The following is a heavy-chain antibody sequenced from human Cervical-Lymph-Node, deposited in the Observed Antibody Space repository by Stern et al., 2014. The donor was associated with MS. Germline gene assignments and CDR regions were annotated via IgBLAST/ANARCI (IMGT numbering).Heavy chain of an antibody. CDR2: IVPGSGNT. V-gene: IGHV1-58*01. CDR3: AAASYDSSGYRFDY. Sequence: QLQQSGPEVKKPGTSVKVSCKASGFTFTSSAVQWVRQARGQRLEWIGLIVPGSGNTNYAQKFQERVTITRDMSTSTAYMELSSLRSEDTAVYYCAAASYDSSGYRFDYWGQGTLVTVSS. D-gene: IGHD3-22*01. J-gene: IGHJ4*02. CDR1: GFTFTSSA.